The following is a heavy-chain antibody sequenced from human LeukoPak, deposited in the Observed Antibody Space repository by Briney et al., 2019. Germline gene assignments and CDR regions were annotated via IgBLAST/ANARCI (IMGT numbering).Heavy chain of an antibody. CDR1: GDSIGSYY. J-gene: IGHJ4*02. CDR2: IYYSGST. D-gene: IGHD4-23*01. V-gene: IGHV4-59*12. Sequence: SETLSLTCTVSGDSIGSYYWGWIRQPPRKGLEYVGYIYYSGSTYYNPSLKSRVTISVDTSKNQFSLKLSSVTAADTAVYYCARTTVVAKYFDYWGQGTLVTVSS. CDR3: ARTTVVAKYFDY.